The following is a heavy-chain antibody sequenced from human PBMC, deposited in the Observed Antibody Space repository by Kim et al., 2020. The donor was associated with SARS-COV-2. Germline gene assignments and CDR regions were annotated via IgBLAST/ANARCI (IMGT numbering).Heavy chain of an antibody. V-gene: IGHV4-34*01. D-gene: IGHD3-10*01. CDR2: INHSGST. CDR1: GGSFSGYY. CDR3: ARDEVRGVMKGDAFDI. Sequence: SETLSLTCAVYGGSFSGYYWSWIRQPPGKGLEWIGEINHSGSTNYNPSLKSRVTISVDTSKNQFSLKLSSVTAADTAVYYCARDEVRGVMKGDAFDIWGQGTMVTVSS. J-gene: IGHJ3*02.